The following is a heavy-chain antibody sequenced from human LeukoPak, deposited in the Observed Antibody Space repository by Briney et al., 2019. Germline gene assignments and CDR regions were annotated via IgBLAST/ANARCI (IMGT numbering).Heavy chain of an antibody. CDR2: ISGSGGST. CDR3: AKGPALYYYDSSGYYDY. Sequence: PGGSLRLSCAASGFTFSSYAMSWVRQAPGKGLEWVSAISGSGGSTYYADSVKGRFTISRDNSKNTLYLQMNSLRAEDTAVYYCAKGPALYYYDSSGYYDYRGQGTLVTVSS. CDR1: GFTFSSYA. J-gene: IGHJ4*02. D-gene: IGHD3-22*01. V-gene: IGHV3-23*01.